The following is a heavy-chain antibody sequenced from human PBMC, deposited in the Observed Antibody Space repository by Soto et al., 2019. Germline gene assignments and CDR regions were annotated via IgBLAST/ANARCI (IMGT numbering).Heavy chain of an antibody. J-gene: IGHJ6*02. CDR2: ISAYNDNT. V-gene: IGHV1-18*01. CDR3: AREGYYYGSGSYSPPRYYGMDV. CDR1: GYTFTNYG. Sequence: QIQLVQSGAEVKKAGASVKVSCKASGYTFTNYGISWVRQALVQGLEWMGWISAYNDNTNYAQKFQGRVTLTTDTSTRTAYMELRSLTSDDTAVYYCAREGYYYGSGSYSPPRYYGMDVWGQGTTVTVFS. D-gene: IGHD3-10*01.